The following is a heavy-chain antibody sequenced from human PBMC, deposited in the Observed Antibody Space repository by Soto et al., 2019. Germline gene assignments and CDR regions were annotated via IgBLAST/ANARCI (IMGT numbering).Heavy chain of an antibody. CDR1: GYSFTSYA. V-gene: IGHV1-3*01. Sequence: ASVKVSCKASGYSFTSYAIHWMRQAPGQRLEWMGWINAGNGNTKVPQKFQGRVTFTRDTSASTVYMEVSSLRSEDTAVYYCARDSPIGSTFSVYEAIDYRGQGTLVTVSS. D-gene: IGHD5-12*01. CDR2: INAGNGNT. CDR3: ARDSPIGSTFSVYEAIDY. J-gene: IGHJ4*02.